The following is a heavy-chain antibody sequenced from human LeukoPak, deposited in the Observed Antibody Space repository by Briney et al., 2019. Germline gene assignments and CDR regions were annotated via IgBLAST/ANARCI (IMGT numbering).Heavy chain of an antibody. J-gene: IGHJ4*02. CDR1: GGTFSSYA. V-gene: IGHV1-69*04. Sequence: GSSVKVSCKASGGTFSSYAITWVRQAPGQGLEWMGRIIPILGIANYAQKFQGRVTITADKSTSTAYMELSSLRSEDTAVYYCARGEFCGGGGCSANFDHWGQGTLVTVSS. CDR2: IIPILGIA. CDR3: ARGEFCGGGGCSANFDH. D-gene: IGHD2-15*01.